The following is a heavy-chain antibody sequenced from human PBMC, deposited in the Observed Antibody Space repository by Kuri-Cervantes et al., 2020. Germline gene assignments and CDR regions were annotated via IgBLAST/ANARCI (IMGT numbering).Heavy chain of an antibody. D-gene: IGHD5-18*01. J-gene: IGHJ6*02. CDR2: IYHSGST. CDR1: GGSISSSNW. V-gene: IGHV4-4*02. Sequence: GSLRLSCAVSGGSISSSNWWSWVRQPPGKGLEWIGEIYHSGSTNYNPSLKSRVTISVDTSKNQFSLKLSPVTAADTAVYYCARGSDTGYYYGMDVWGQGTTVTVSS. CDR3: ARGSDTGYYYGMDV.